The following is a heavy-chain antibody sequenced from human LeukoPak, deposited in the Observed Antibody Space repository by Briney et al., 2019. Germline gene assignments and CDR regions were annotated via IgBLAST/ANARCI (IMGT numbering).Heavy chain of an antibody. CDR2: ISSSDSTI. CDR1: GFTFADYA. V-gene: IGHV3-11*04. Sequence: GRSLRLSCTAFGFTFADYAVSWFRQAPGKGLEWVSYISSSDSTIYYADSVKGRFTVSRDNAKNSLYLQMNSLSAEDTGVYYCARDLLGGPARLDYWGQGTLVTVSS. D-gene: IGHD3-16*01. CDR3: ARDLLGGPARLDY. J-gene: IGHJ4*02.